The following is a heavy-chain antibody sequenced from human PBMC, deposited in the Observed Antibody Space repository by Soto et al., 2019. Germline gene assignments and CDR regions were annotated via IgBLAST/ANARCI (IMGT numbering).Heavy chain of an antibody. Sequence: QVQLQESGPGLVKPSQTLSLTCTVSGGSISSCDYYWIWIRQPPGKGLEWIGYIYYSGSTYYNPSLKSRGTISVDTSKTKFSLQLSSVTAADTAVYYCARVRSVVLRCSSRFDPWGQGTLVTVSS. CDR3: ARVRSVVLRCSSRFDP. J-gene: IGHJ5*02. V-gene: IGHV4-30-4*01. CDR2: IYYSGST. CDR1: GGSISSCDYY. D-gene: IGHD3-10*02.